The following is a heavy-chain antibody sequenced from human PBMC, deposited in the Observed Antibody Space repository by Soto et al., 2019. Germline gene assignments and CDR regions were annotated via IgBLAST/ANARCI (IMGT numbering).Heavy chain of an antibody. Sequence: SETLSLTCTVSGGSISSYYWSWIRQPPGKGLEWIGYIYYSGSTNYNPSLKSRVTISVDTSKNQFSLKLSSVTAADTAVYYCARGWYYYDSSGYYYYWFDPWGQGTLVTVSS. J-gene: IGHJ5*02. D-gene: IGHD3-22*01. CDR3: ARGWYYYDSSGYYYYWFDP. V-gene: IGHV4-59*01. CDR1: GGSISSYY. CDR2: IYYSGST.